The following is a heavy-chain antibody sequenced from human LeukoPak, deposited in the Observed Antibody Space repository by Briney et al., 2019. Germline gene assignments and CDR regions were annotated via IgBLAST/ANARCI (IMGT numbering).Heavy chain of an antibody. CDR3: AREVRATADGAFDI. J-gene: IGHJ3*02. V-gene: IGHV4-59*01. CDR2: IYYSGST. Sequence: SETLSLTCTVSGGSISSYYWSWIRQPPGKGLEWIGYIYYSGSTIYNPSLKSRVTISVDTSKNQFSLKLSSVTAADTAVYYCAREVRATADGAFDIWGQGTMVTVSS. D-gene: IGHD1-26*01. CDR1: GGSISSYY.